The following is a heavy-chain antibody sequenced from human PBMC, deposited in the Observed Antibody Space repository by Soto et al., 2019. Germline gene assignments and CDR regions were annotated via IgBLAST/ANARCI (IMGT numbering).Heavy chain of an antibody. Sequence: EGSLRLSCAASGFTFSSYSMNWVRQAPGKGLEWVSSISSSSSSIYYADSVKGRFTISRDNAKNSLYLQMNSLRAEDTAVYYCARDLWRGYSDYWGQGTLVTVYS. V-gene: IGHV3-21*01. CDR3: ARDLWRGYSDY. J-gene: IGHJ4*02. CDR1: GFTFSSYS. CDR2: ISSSSSSI. D-gene: IGHD3-3*01.